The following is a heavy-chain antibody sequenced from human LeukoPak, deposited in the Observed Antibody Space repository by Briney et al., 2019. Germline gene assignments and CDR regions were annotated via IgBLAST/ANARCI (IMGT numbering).Heavy chain of an antibody. V-gene: IGHV3-7*01. CDR1: GFTFSYYW. CDR3: ARDVVFDY. D-gene: IGHD2-21*01. Sequence: GGSLRLSCEASGFTFSYYWMNWVRQAPGKGLEWEANIKQDGRDIYYADSVKGRFSTSRDNAQTSLYLQMNSLRAEDTAVYYCARDVVFDYWGQGTLVSVSS. J-gene: IGHJ4*02. CDR2: IKQDGRDI.